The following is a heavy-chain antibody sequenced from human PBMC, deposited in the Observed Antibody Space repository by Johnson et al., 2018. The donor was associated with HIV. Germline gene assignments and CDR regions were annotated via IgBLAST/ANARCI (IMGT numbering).Heavy chain of an antibody. V-gene: IGHV3-30-3*01. Sequence: QMLLVESGGSVVQPGRSLRLSCAASGFTFSSYALHWVRQAPGKGLEWVAVISYDGSNKYYTDSVRGRFTISRANSKNTLYVQMNSLRAEDTAVYYCAKDGDYDILPLGDAFDIWGQGTMVTVSS. CDR2: ISYDGSNK. CDR3: AKDGDYDILPLGDAFDI. D-gene: IGHD3-9*01. J-gene: IGHJ3*02. CDR1: GFTFSSYA.